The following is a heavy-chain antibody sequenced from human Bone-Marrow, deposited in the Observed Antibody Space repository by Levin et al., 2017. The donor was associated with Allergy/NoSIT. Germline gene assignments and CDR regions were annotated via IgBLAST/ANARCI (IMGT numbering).Heavy chain of an antibody. V-gene: IGHV3-15*01. D-gene: IGHD2-15*01. CDR2: IKSKTDGGTT. CDR3: TTTQVTCSGGSCYGEYYYYMDV. J-gene: IGHJ6*03. CDR1: GFTFSNAW. Sequence: LSLTCAASGFTFSNAWMSWVRQAPGKGLEWVGRIKSKTDGGTTDYAAPVKGRFTISRDDSKNTLYLQMNSLKTEDTAVYYCTTTQVTCSGGSCYGEYYYYMDVWGKGTTVTVSS.